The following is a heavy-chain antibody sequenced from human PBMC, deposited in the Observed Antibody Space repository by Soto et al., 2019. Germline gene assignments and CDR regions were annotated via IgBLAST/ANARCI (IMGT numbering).Heavy chain of an antibody. J-gene: IGHJ6*02. CDR1: GFTFSSYA. D-gene: IGHD1-1*01. CDR2: ISCSGGST. Sequence: EVQLLESGGGLVQPGGSLRLSCAASGFTFSSYAMSWVRQAPGKGLEWVSAISCSGGSTYYADSVKGRFTISRDNSKTTLYLQRNSLRAEETAVYYCAREGESTGTSGDYYGMDVWGQGTTVTVSS. V-gene: IGHV3-23*01. CDR3: AREGESTGTSGDYYGMDV.